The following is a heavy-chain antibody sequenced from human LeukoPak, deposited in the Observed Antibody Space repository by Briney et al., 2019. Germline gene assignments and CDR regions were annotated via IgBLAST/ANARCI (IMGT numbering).Heavy chain of an antibody. J-gene: IGHJ5*02. CDR3: ARVPHSITMVRGVIIWFDP. CDR1: GYTFTGYY. Sequence: ASVKVSCKASGYTFTGYYMHWVRQAPGQGLEWMGWINPNSGGTNYAQKFQGRVTMTRDTSISTAYMELSRLRSDDTAVYYCARVPHSITMVRGVIIWFDPWGQGTLVTVSS. CDR2: INPNSGGT. V-gene: IGHV1-2*02. D-gene: IGHD3-10*01.